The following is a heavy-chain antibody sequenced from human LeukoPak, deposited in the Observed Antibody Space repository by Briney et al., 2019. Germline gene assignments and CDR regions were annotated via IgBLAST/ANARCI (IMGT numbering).Heavy chain of an antibody. D-gene: IGHD6-19*01. CDR2: MSAYNGYT. Sequence: ASVKVSCKASGYTFTSYYMHWMRQAPGQGLEWMGWMSAYNGYTNSAQKLQGRVTMTTDTSTSTAYMELRSLRSDDTAVYYCARGGSSGWRTPNDDYWGQGTLVTVSS. V-gene: IGHV1-18*04. CDR1: GYTFTSYY. J-gene: IGHJ4*02. CDR3: ARGGSSGWRTPNDDY.